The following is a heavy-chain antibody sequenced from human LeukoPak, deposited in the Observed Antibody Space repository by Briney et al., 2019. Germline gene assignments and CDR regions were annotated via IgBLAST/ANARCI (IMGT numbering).Heavy chain of an antibody. Sequence: ASVKVSCKASGCTFTGYYMHWVRQAPGQGLEWMGWINPNSGGTNHAQKFQGRVTMTRDTSISTAYMELSRLRSDDTAVYYCARGRGYYDSSGPNNYWGQGTLVTVSS. CDR1: GCTFTGYY. CDR2: INPNSGGT. V-gene: IGHV1-2*02. CDR3: ARGRGYYDSSGPNNY. D-gene: IGHD3-22*01. J-gene: IGHJ4*02.